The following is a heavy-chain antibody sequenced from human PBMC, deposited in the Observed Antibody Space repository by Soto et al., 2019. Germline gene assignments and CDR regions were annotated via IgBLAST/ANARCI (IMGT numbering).Heavy chain of an antibody. D-gene: IGHD3-3*01. CDR3: ARVQGDKSEKVLRFLEWLLPGY. CDR1: GFTFSSYA. Sequence: PGGSLRLSCAASGFTFSSYAMHWVRQAPGKGLEWVAVISYDGSNKYYADSVKGRFTISRDNSKNTLYLQMNSLRAEDTAVYYCARVQGDKSEKVLRFLEWLLPGYWGQGTLVTVSS. V-gene: IGHV3-30-3*01. CDR2: ISYDGSNK. J-gene: IGHJ4*02.